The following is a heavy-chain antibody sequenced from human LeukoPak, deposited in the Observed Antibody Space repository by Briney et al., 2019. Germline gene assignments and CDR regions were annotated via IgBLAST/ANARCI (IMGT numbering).Heavy chain of an antibody. V-gene: IGHV4-4*09. J-gene: IGHJ5*02. D-gene: IGHD5-24*01. CDR1: GGSIISYC. CDR2: IYTSGST. Sequence: SETLSLTCTVSGGSIISYCWSWIRQPPGKGLEWIGYIYTSGSTNYNPSLKSRVTISVDTSKNQFSLKLSSVTAADTAVYYCARGRGWFDPWGQGTPVTVSS. CDR3: ARGRGWFDP.